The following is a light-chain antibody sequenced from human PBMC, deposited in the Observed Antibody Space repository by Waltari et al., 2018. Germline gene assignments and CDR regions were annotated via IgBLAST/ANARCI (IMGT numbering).Light chain of an antibody. J-gene: IGLJ1*01. CDR1: KLEDKF. Sequence: SYELTQPPSVSVFPGQAANITCSGDKLEDKFACWYQQKPDQSPVMLIYEDTKRPSGIPGRFSGSYSGNTATLTISGTQAVDEADYYCQAWDSTSARYVFGTGTKVTVL. CDR3: QAWDSTSARYV. CDR2: EDT. V-gene: IGLV3-1*01.